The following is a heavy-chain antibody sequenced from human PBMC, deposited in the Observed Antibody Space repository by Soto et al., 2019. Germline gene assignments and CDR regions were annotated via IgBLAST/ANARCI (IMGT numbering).Heavy chain of an antibody. D-gene: IGHD6-19*01. CDR1: GFTFSSHA. J-gene: IGHJ4*02. CDR2: ISGSVSGS. CDR3: AKAYAEGSGWFFDY. Sequence: GGSLRLSCAASGFTFSSHAIGWVRQAPGKGPEWVSTISGSVSGSYYADSVKGRFTISRDDSKNTLFLQMNSLRVEDTAIYFCAKAYAEGSGWFFDYWGQGTLVTVSS. V-gene: IGHV3-23*01.